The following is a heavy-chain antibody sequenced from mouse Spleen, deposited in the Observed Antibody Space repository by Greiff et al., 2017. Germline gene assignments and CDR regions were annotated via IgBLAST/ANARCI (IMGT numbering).Heavy chain of an antibody. CDR3: ARCFPYGSSRYAMDY. CDR2: INPSSGYT. J-gene: IGHJ4*01. V-gene: IGHV1-7*01. Sequence: VQLQQSGAELAKPGASVKLSCKASGYTFTSYWMHWVKQRPGQGLEWIGYINPSSGYTKYNQKFKDKATLTADKSSSTAYMELRSLTSEDSAVYFCARCFPYGSSRYAMDYWGQGTSVTVSS. D-gene: IGHD1-1*01. CDR1: GYTFTSYW.